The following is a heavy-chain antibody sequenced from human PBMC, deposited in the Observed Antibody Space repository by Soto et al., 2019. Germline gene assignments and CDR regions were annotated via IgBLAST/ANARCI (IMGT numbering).Heavy chain of an antibody. J-gene: IGHJ6*02. Sequence: EVQLVESGGGLVQPGGSLRLSCPASGFTFSSYDMHWVRQATGKGLEWVSAIGTAGDTYYPGSVKGRFTISRENAKNSLYLQMNSLRAGDTAVYYCARGRDGYNYASYGMDVWGQGTTVTVSS. CDR1: GFTFSSYD. D-gene: IGHD5-12*01. CDR3: ARGRDGYNYASYGMDV. V-gene: IGHV3-13*04. CDR2: IGTAGDT.